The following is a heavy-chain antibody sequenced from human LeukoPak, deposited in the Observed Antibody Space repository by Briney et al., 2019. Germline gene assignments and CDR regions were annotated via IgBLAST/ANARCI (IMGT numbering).Heavy chain of an antibody. V-gene: IGHV3-53*01. CDR1: GFTVSSNY. D-gene: IGHD3-16*02. Sequence: WGSLRLSCAASGFTVSSNYMSWVRQAPGKGLEWVSVIYSGGSTYYADSVKGRFTISRDNSKNTLYLQMNSLRAEDTAVYYCARLYDYVWGSYRYCYFDYWGQGTLVTVSS. CDR2: IYSGGST. J-gene: IGHJ4*02. CDR3: ARLYDYVWGSYRYCYFDY.